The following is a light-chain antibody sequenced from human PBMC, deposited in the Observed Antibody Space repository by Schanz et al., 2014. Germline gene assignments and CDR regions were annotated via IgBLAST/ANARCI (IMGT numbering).Light chain of an antibody. J-gene: IGKJ1*01. V-gene: IGKV3-11*01. CDR2: GAS. CDR1: QSVGSN. Sequence: DIVLTQSPGTLSLSPGERATLSCRASQSVGSNLAWYQHKPGQAPRLLIYGASSRATGIPARFSGRGSGTDFTLTISGLEPEDSAVYYCQQRSNWPWTFGQGTKVEIK. CDR3: QQRSNWPWT.